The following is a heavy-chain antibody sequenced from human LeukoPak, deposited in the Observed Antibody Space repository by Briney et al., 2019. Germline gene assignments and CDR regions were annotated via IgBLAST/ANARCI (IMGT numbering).Heavy chain of an antibody. CDR1: GGSFSGDY. Sequence: SETLSLTCAVYGGSFSGDYWSWVRQPPGKGLEWIAEINRSGSTNYNPSLKSRVTISMDTSKKQFSLRLSSATAADTALYYCARGVGSTEDYWGQGTLVTVSS. V-gene: IGHV4-34*01. D-gene: IGHD3-10*01. CDR3: ARGVGSTEDY. CDR2: INRSGST. J-gene: IGHJ4*02.